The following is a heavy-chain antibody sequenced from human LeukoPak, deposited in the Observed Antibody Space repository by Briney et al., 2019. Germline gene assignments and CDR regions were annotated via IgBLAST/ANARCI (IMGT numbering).Heavy chain of an antibody. CDR2: INPNSGGT. CDR1: GYTFTGYY. CDR3: ARERDSITFGGVIANYFDY. J-gene: IGHJ4*02. D-gene: IGHD3-16*02. V-gene: IGHV1-2*06. Sequence: ASVKVSCKASGYTFTGYYMHWVRQAPGRWLEWMGRINPNSGGTNYAQKFQGRVTMTRDTSISTAYMELSRLRSDDTAVYYCARERDSITFGGVIANYFDYWGQGTLVTVSS.